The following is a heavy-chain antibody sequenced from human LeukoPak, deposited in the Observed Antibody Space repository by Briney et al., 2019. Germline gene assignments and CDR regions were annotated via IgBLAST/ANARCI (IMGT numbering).Heavy chain of an antibody. CDR2: IRYDGSNK. Sequence: PGGSLRLSCAASGFTFSNYGMSWVRQAPGKGLEWVAFIRYDGSNKYYADSVKGRFTISRDNSKNTLYLQMNSLRAEDTAVYYCTVRGVIIFDYWGQGTLVTVSS. CDR1: GFTFSNYG. D-gene: IGHD3-10*01. V-gene: IGHV3-30*02. CDR3: TVRGVIIFDY. J-gene: IGHJ4*02.